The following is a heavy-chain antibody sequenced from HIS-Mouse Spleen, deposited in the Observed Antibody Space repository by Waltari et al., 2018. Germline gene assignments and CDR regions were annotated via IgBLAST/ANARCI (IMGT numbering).Heavy chain of an antibody. V-gene: IGHV4-34*01. Sequence: QVQLQQGGAGLLKPSETLSLTCAVYGGSFSGYSWSWSRQPPGKGLEWIGEINHSGSTNYNPSLKSRVTISVDTSKNQFSLKLSSVTAADTAVYYCARGLHPRRSFDIWGQGTMVTVSS. CDR1: GGSFSGYS. J-gene: IGHJ3*02. CDR2: INHSGST. CDR3: ARGLHPRRSFDI.